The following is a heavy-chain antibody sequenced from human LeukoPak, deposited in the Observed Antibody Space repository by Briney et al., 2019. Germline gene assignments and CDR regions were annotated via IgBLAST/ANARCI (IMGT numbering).Heavy chain of an antibody. D-gene: IGHD6-25*01. J-gene: IGHJ6*03. CDR1: GYTFSSYS. CDR2: IKSKTDGGTT. V-gene: IGHV3-15*01. Sequence: GGSLRLSCAASGYTFSSYSMNWVRQAPGKGLEWVGRIKSKTDGGTTHYAAPVKGGFTISRDDSKNTLYLQVNSLKTEDTAVYYCTTDDGASGYYYYMDVWGKGTTVTVSS. CDR3: TTDDGASGYYYYMDV.